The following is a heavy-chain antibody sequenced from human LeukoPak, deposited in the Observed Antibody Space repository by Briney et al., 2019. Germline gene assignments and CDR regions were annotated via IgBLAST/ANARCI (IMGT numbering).Heavy chain of an antibody. D-gene: IGHD6-6*01. CDR3: ATTSRGPQYSSSSVRWFDP. Sequence: GSLRLSCAASGFTFSSYAMSWVRQAPGKGLEWVSAISGSGGSTYYADSVKGRFTISRDNSKNTLYLQMNSLRAEDTAVYYCATTSRGPQYSSSSVRWFDPWGQGTLVTVSS. V-gene: IGHV3-23*01. CDR2: ISGSGGST. J-gene: IGHJ5*02. CDR1: GFTFSSYA.